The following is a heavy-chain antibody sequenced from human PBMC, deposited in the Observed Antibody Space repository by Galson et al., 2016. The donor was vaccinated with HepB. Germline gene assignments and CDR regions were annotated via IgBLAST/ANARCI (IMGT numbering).Heavy chain of an antibody. Sequence: SLRLSCAASGFIFSSYGMHRVRQAPGKGLEWVAVISFDGSNKYYGDSVQGRFTISRDESKNTLYLQMNSLRAANTAVYYCAKDLLPDYDYLWSYRSAFDAWGQGTMVTVSS. CDR1: GFIFSSYG. CDR2: ISFDGSNK. CDR3: AKDLLPDYDYLWSYRSAFDA. V-gene: IGHV3-30*18. J-gene: IGHJ3*01. D-gene: IGHD3-16*01.